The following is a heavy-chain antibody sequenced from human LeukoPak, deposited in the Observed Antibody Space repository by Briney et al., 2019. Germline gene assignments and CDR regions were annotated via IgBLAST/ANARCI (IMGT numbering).Heavy chain of an antibody. D-gene: IGHD6-13*01. V-gene: IGHV3-23*01. Sequence: GGSLRLSCAASGFTFSSYAMTWVRQAPGKGLEWVSAISSSGGKTYYADSVKGRFTISRDNSKNTLYLQMYSLRADDTAIYYCARRISDSNSWCIDFWGQGTLVTVSS. CDR2: ISSSGGKT. CDR3: ARRISDSNSWCIDF. J-gene: IGHJ4*02. CDR1: GFTFSSYA.